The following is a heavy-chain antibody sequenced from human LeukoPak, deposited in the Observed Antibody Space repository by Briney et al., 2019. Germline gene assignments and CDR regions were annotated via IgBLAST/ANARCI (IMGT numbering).Heavy chain of an antibody. CDR3: AREIAAAVNWFDP. Sequence: GGSLRLSCAASGFTFSSYEMNWVRQAPGKGLGWVSYISSSGSTIYYADSVKGRFTISRDNAKNSLYLQMNSLRAEDTAVYYCAREIAAAVNWFDPWGQGTLVTVSS. D-gene: IGHD6-6*01. V-gene: IGHV3-48*03. CDR1: GFTFSSYE. J-gene: IGHJ5*02. CDR2: ISSSGSTI.